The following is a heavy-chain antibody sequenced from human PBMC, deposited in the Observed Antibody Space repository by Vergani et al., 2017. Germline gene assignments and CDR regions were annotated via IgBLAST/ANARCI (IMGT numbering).Heavy chain of an antibody. CDR1: GFTFDDYA. CDR3: ARDLRIAARPNPSSSWSDKDY. D-gene: IGHD6-6*01. CDR2: ISWNSGSI. J-gene: IGHJ4*02. V-gene: IGHV3-9*01. Sequence: EVQLVESGGGLVQPGRSLRLSCAASGFTFDDYAMHWVRQAPGKGLEWVSGISWNSGSIGYADSVKGRFTISRDNAKNSLYLQMNSLRAEDTAVYYCARDLRIAARPNPSSSWSDKDYWGQGTLVTVSS.